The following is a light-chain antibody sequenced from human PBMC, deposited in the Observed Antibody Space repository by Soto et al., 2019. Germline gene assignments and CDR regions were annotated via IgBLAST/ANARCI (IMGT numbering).Light chain of an antibody. V-gene: IGKV1-39*01. CDR1: QAILTY. J-gene: IGKJ4*01. CDR3: QQTFSPAVT. Sequence: DIHLTQSPSSLSAAVGDRVTITCRASQAILTYLNWFQQKAGEAPEVLIYGASSLRSGVPSRFTGSGSATDFTLTITSLQPEDAGTYFCQQTFSPAVTFGGGTKVDI. CDR2: GAS.